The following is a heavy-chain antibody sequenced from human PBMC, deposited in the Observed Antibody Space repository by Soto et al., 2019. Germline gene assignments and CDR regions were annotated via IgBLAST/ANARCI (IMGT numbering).Heavy chain of an antibody. J-gene: IGHJ3*02. CDR3: ARGWTGGDDACDI. CDR1: GYTFTSYA. V-gene: IGHV1-3*05. CDR2: INAGNGNT. Sequence: QVQLVQSGAEEKKPGASVKVSCKASGYTFTSYAMHWVRQAPGQRLEWMGWINAGNGNTKYSQKFQGRVTITRDTSASKAYMEQSSVRSEDTAVYCCARGWTGGDDACDIWGQGTMVTVSS. D-gene: IGHD1-1*01.